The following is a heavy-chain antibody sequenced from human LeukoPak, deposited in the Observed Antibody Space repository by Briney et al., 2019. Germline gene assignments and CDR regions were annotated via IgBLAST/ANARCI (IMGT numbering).Heavy chain of an antibody. J-gene: IGHJ1*01. CDR1: GYTFTGYY. CDR3: ARLAAVPG. D-gene: IGHD6-19*01. V-gene: IGHV1-2*02. Sequence: ASVKVSCKDSGYTFTGYYLHWVRQAPGQGLEWMGWIHPNSGGTNYAQKFQGRVTMTRDTSISTAYMELSSLRSDDTAVYYCARLAAVPGWGQGTLVTVSS. CDR2: IHPNSGGT.